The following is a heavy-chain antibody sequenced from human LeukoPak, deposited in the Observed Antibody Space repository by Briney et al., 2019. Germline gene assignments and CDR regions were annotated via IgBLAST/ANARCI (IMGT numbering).Heavy chain of an antibody. V-gene: IGHV3-74*01. CDR3: ARSSYPYDFDY. CDR1: GFSFSSYW. D-gene: IGHD6-19*01. J-gene: IGHJ4*02. CDR2: VNNDGSST. Sequence: GGSLRLSCGASGFSFSSYWMHWVRQARGKGLMWVSRVNNDGSSTTYADSVEGRFTISRDNARNTLYLQMNSLRAEDTAVYYCARSSYPYDFDYWAQGTLVTVSS.